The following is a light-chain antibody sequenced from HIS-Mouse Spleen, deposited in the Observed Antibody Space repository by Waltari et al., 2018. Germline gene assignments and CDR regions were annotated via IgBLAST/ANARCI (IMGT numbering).Light chain of an antibody. V-gene: IGKV1-5*03. J-gene: IGKJ2*01. CDR2: KAS. CDR1: QGISSW. Sequence: DIQMTQSPSTLSASVGDRVTITCRASQGISSWLAWYQQKPGKAPKLLSYKASSLESGVPSRFSGSGSGTEFTLTISSLQPDDFATYYCQQYNSYSYTFGQGTKLEIK. CDR3: QQYNSYSYT.